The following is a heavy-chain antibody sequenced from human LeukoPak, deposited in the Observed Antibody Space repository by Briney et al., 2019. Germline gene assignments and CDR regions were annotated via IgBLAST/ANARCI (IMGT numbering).Heavy chain of an antibody. J-gene: IGHJ4*02. CDR3: ARDYYYMLTGYCSGPDY. V-gene: IGHV1-24*01. CDR2: FDPEDGET. D-gene: IGHD3-9*01. CDR1: GYTLTDLS. Sequence: ASVKVSCKVSGYTLTDLSMHWVRQAPGKGLEWMGTFDPEDGETLYAQKFQGRVTMTRDTSTSTVYMEMSSLRSEDTAVYYCARDYYYMLTGYCSGPDYWGQGTLVTVSS.